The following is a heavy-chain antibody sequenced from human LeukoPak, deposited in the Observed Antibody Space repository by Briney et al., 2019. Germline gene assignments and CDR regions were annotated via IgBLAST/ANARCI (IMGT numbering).Heavy chain of an antibody. CDR3: ARLYGSGSNYLDY. V-gene: IGHV4-31*03. CDR2: IYYSGST. J-gene: IGHJ4*02. Sequence: SETLYLTCSVSAGSIRSDNYYWSWIRQFPGKGLEWIGYIYYSGSTYYNPSLKSRVTISLDTSKSHFSLNLNSVTAADTAIYYCARLYGSGSNYLDYWGQGTLVTVSS. CDR1: AGSIRSDNYY. D-gene: IGHD3-10*01.